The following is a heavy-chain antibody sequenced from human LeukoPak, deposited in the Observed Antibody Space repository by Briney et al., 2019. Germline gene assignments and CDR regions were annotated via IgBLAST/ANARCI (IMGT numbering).Heavy chain of an antibody. D-gene: IGHD4-17*01. CDR1: GFSLSTSGVG. Sequence: SGPTLVNPTQTLTLTCTFSGFSLSTSGVGVGWIRQPPGKALEWLALIYWDDDKRYSPSLKSRLTITKDTSKNQVVLTMTNMDPVDTATYYCAHKVDGDYLRGDNWFDPWGQGTLVTVSS. CDR2: IYWDDDK. CDR3: AHKVDGDYLRGDNWFDP. J-gene: IGHJ5*02. V-gene: IGHV2-5*02.